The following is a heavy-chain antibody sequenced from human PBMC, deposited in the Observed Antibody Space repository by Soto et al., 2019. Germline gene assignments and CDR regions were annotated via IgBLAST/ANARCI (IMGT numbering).Heavy chain of an antibody. CDR2: ISSGSSYT. CDR1: GVTLSDYY. Sequence: GSLRLSFSASGVTLSDYYMSWIRQAPGKGLDWVSYISSGSSYTNYADSVKGRFTISRDNAKNSLYLQMNSLRAEDTAVYYCARAQGYSSGWYWFDHWGQGTLVTVSS. V-gene: IGHV3-11*06. D-gene: IGHD6-19*01. J-gene: IGHJ5*02. CDR3: ARAQGYSSGWYWFDH.